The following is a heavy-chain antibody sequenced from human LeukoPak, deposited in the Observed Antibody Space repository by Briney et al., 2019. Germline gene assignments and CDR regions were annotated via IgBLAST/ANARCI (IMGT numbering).Heavy chain of an antibody. CDR2: IYHSGST. D-gene: IGHD3-3*01. CDR1: GYSISSGYY. J-gene: IGHJ4*02. V-gene: IGHV4-38-2*01. CDR3: ARRYYDFWSGYSSFDY. Sequence: SETLSLTCAVSGYSISSGYYWGWIRPPPRKGLEWIGSIYHSGSTYYNPSLKSRVTISLDTSKNQFSLKLSSVTAADTAVYYCARRYYDFWSGYSSFDYWGQGTLVTVSS.